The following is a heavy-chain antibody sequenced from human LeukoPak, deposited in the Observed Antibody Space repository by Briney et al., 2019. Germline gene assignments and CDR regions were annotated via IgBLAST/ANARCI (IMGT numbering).Heavy chain of an antibody. D-gene: IGHD5-12*01. CDR2: ISGSGGST. V-gene: IGHV3-23*01. CDR3: AKDLIVATQEFDY. J-gene: IGHJ4*02. Sequence: GGSLRLSCAASGFTFSSYAMSWLRQAPGKGLEWVSAISGSGGSTYYADSVKGRFTISRDNSKNTLYLQMNSLRAEDTAVYYCAKDLIVATQEFDYWGQGTLVTVSS. CDR1: GFTFSSYA.